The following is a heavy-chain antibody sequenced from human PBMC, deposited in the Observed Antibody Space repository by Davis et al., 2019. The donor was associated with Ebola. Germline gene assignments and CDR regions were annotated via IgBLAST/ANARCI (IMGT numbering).Heavy chain of an antibody. CDR3: AKGPFVAFD. CDR1: GGSISTSYW. Sequence: MPSETLSLTCAVSGGSISTSYWWSLLRQPPGQGLEWIGEIYHSGSTNYNPSLNSRVTISVDKSKNQFSLKLTSVTAADTAMYYCAKGPFVAFDWGQGTLVTVSS. D-gene: IGHD3-3*02. J-gene: IGHJ4*02. CDR2: IYHSGST. V-gene: IGHV4-4*02.